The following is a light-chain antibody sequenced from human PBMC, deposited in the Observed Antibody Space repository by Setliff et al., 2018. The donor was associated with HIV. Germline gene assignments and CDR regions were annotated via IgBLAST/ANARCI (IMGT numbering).Light chain of an antibody. Sequence: QPVLAQAPSASASLGASVTLTCTLSSDYSNFKVDWYQQRPGKGPRFVMRVGTGGIVGSKGDGIPDRLSVSGSGLNRYLTIKNILEEDESDYHCGADHGSGTNFVYVFGTGTKSPS. CDR1: SDYSNFK. V-gene: IGLV9-49*01. CDR3: GADHGSGTNFVYV. J-gene: IGLJ1*01. CDR2: VGTGGIVG.